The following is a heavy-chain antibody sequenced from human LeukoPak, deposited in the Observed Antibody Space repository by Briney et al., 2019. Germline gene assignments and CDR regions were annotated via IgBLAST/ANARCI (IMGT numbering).Heavy chain of an antibody. CDR2: INSDGSST. J-gene: IGHJ5*02. CDR3: ARDYDSSNWFDP. V-gene: IGHV3-74*01. Sequence: GGSLRLSCAASGLTFSSYWMHWVRQAPGKGLVWVSRINSDGSSTSYADSVKGRFTISRDNAKNTLYLQMNSLRAEDTAVYYCARDYDSSNWFDPWGQGTMVTVSS. D-gene: IGHD3-22*01. CDR1: GLTFSSYW.